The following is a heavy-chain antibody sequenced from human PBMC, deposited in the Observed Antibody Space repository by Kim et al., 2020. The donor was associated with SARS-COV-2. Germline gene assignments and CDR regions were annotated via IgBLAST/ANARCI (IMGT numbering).Heavy chain of an antibody. D-gene: IGHD3-10*01. J-gene: IGHJ4*02. CDR3: AKDSRAHYGSGSFFDY. CDR2: ISGSGGST. CDR1: GFTFSSYA. V-gene: IGHV3-23*01. Sequence: GGSLRLSCAASGFTFSSYAMSWVRQAPGKGLEWVSAISGSGGSTYYADSVKGRFTISRDNSKNTLYLQMNSLRAEDTAVYYCAKDSRAHYGSGSFFDYWGQGTLVTVSS.